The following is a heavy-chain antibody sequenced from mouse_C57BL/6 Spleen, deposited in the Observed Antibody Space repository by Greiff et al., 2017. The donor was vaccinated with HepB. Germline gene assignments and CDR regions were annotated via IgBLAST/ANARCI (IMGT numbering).Heavy chain of an antibody. CDR2: IDPSDSYT. D-gene: IGHD1-1*01. V-gene: IGHV1-69*01. CDR1: GYTFTSYW. J-gene: IGHJ3*01. Sequence: VQLQQPGAELVMPGASVKLSCKASGYTFTSYWMHWVKQRPGQGLEWIGEIDPSDSYTNYNQKFKGKSTLTVDKSSSTAYMQLSSLTSEDSAVYYCARSRDYSGSSPFAYWGQGTLVTVSA. CDR3: ARSRDYSGSSPFAY.